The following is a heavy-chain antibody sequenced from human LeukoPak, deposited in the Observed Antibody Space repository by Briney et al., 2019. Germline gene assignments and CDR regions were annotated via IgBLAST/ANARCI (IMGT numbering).Heavy chain of an antibody. Sequence: SETLSLTCTVSGGSISSYYWSWIRQPPGKGLEWIGYIYYSGSTNYNPSLKSRVTISVDTSKNQFSLKLSSVTAADTAVYYCARGDWQQPVAFDIRGQGTMVTVSS. CDR2: IYYSGST. J-gene: IGHJ3*02. D-gene: IGHD6-13*01. CDR1: GGSISSYY. CDR3: ARGDWQQPVAFDI. V-gene: IGHV4-59*01.